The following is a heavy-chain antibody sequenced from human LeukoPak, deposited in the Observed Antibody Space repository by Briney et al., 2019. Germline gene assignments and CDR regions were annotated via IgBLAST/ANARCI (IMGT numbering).Heavy chain of an antibody. D-gene: IGHD5-24*01. V-gene: IGHV1-69*05. Sequence: SVKVSCKASGGTFSNDGISWVRQAPGQGLEWMGGIIPIFGTTKYAQKFQGRVTITRDDSTSTAYMELSSLRSDDTAVYYCARMPTNMYYYFYMDVWGKGITVTVSS. CDR2: IIPIFGTT. CDR3: ARMPTNMYYYFYMDV. CDR1: GGTFSNDG. J-gene: IGHJ6*03.